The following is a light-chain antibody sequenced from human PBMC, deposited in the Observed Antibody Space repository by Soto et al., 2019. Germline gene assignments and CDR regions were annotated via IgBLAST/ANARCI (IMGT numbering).Light chain of an antibody. V-gene: IGKV3-15*01. CDR3: QQYDNWVSWT. J-gene: IGKJ1*01. CDR2: DAS. Sequence: EIVMTQSPATLSVSPGEGATLSCRASQRVGGNLDWYQQKPGQAPRLLSYDASTSATGIPARFSGSGSGTEFALAVSSLQCEDLAVYYCQQYDNWVSWTFGQGTKVEIK. CDR1: QRVGGN.